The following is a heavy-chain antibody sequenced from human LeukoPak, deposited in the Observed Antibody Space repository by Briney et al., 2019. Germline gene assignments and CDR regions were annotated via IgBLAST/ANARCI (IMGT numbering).Heavy chain of an antibody. Sequence: GGSLRLSGAAAAFTFSVYYMGWLRHAPGKGLEWDSLVTSSGYYTSCGDSEKGRFTMARDNAKKSLYLQMDSLRAEDTAVYYCARVSKAANPTSDSPWFDPWGQGTLVTVSS. D-gene: IGHD2-15*01. CDR1: AFTFSVYY. V-gene: IGHV3-11*05. CDR3: ARVSKAANPTSDSPWFDP. CDR2: VTSSGYYT. J-gene: IGHJ5*02.